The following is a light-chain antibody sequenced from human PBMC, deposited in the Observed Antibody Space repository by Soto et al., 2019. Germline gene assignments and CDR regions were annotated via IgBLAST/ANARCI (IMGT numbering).Light chain of an antibody. CDR1: QRVSSY. V-gene: IGKV3-11*01. J-gene: IGKJ4*01. CDR3: QQRSDWPST. CDR2: DAS. Sequence: EIVLTQSPATLSLSPGERATLSCRASQRVSSYLAWYQQKPGQAPSLLIYDASNRATGIPARFSGSGSGTDFTLTITSLEPDDFAVYYCQQRSDWPSTFGGGTKVQIK.